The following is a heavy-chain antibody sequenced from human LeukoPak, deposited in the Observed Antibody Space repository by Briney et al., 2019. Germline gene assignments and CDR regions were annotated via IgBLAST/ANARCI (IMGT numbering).Heavy chain of an antibody. CDR2: ISSSSSYI. Sequence: PGGSLRLSCAASGFTFSSYSMNWVRQAPGKGLEWVSSISSSSSYIYYADSVKGRFTISRDNAKNSLYLQMNSLRAEDTAVYYCARAGPYCSGGSCQLVDDYWGQGTLVTVSS. J-gene: IGHJ4*02. CDR3: ARAGPYCSGGSCQLVDDY. V-gene: IGHV3-21*01. D-gene: IGHD2-15*01. CDR1: GFTFSSYS.